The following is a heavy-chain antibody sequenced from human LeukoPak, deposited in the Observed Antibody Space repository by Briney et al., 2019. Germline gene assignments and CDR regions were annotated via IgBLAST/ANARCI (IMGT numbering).Heavy chain of an antibody. CDR1: GYTFTGYY. J-gene: IGHJ4*02. V-gene: IGHV1-2*02. CDR3: ARDPSNTSGNYPYFDY. CDR2: INPNSGGT. D-gene: IGHD3-22*01. Sequence: ASVKVSCKASGYTFTGYYMHWVRQAPGQGLEWMGWINPNSGGTNYAQKFQGRVTMTRDTSISTAYMELSRLRSDDTAVYYCARDPSNTSGNYPYFDYWGQGTLVTVSS.